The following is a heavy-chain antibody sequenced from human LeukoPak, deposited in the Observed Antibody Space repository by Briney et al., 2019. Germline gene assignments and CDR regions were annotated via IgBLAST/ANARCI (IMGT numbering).Heavy chain of an antibody. D-gene: IGHD4-17*01. V-gene: IGHV1-18*01. J-gene: IGHJ4*02. CDR2: ISAYNGNT. CDR1: GYTFTSYG. CDR3: ATTVTTLGDFDY. Sequence: ASVKVSCKASGYTFTSYGISWVRQAPGQGLEWMGWISAYNGNTNYAQKLQGRVTMTTDTSTSTAYMELSSLRSEDTAVYYCATTVTTLGDFDYWGQGTLVTVSS.